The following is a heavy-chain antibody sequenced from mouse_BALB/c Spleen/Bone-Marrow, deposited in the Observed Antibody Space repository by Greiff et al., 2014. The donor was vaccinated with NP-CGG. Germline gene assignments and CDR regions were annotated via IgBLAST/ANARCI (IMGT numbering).Heavy chain of an antibody. Sequence: VHLVESGGGLVQPGGSLKLSCAASGFDFSRYWMSWVRQAPGKGLEWIGEINQDSSTINYTPSLKDKFIISRDNAKNTLYLQMSKVRSEDTALYYCARMHYYGYVAYWGQGTLVTVSA. CDR2: INQDSSTI. J-gene: IGHJ3*01. D-gene: IGHD1-2*01. CDR3: ARMHYYGYVAY. CDR1: GFDFSRYW. V-gene: IGHV4-1*02.